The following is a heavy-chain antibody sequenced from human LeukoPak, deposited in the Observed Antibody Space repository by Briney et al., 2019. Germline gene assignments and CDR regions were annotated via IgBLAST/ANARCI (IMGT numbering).Heavy chain of an antibody. J-gene: IGHJ1*01. D-gene: IGHD6-6*01. V-gene: IGHV4-61*02. Sequence: SETLSLTCTVSGGSISSGSYYWSWIRQPAGKGLEWIGRIYTSGSTNYNPSLKSRVTISVDTSKNRFALNLNSVTAADTAVYYCARDSSSPRVKYFQHWGQGTLVTVSS. CDR1: GGSISSGSYY. CDR3: ARDSSSPRVKYFQH. CDR2: IYTSGST.